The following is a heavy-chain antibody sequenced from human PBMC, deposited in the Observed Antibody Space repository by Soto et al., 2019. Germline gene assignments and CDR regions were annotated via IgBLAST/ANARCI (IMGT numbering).Heavy chain of an antibody. V-gene: IGHV3-23*01. CDR3: AKAFRSGTTGTTWDDIDY. Sequence: GGSLRLSCAASGFTFSSYAMSWVRQAPGKGLEWVSAISGSGGSTYYADSVKGRFTTSRDNSKHTLYLQMNSLRAEDTAVAYFAKAFRSGTTGTTWDDIDYWGQGTLVTVSS. D-gene: IGHD1-1*01. CDR1: GFTFSSYA. J-gene: IGHJ4*02. CDR2: ISGSGGST.